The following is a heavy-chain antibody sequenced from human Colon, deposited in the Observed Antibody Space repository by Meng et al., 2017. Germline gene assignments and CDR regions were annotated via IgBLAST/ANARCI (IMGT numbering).Heavy chain of an antibody. Sequence: QVQLVQSGAEVKNPGASVKVYCKASGYSFIGYHLHWVRQAPRQGLEWVGRINPNTGGTNYAQKFQGRVTLTSDTSMSIAYMEMSSLISDDTAVYYCARVPFYYDRSGFYLDSWGQGTLVTVSS. CDR1: GYSFIGYH. CDR3: ARVPFYYDRSGFYLDS. D-gene: IGHD3-22*01. J-gene: IGHJ4*02. V-gene: IGHV1-2*06. CDR2: INPNTGGT.